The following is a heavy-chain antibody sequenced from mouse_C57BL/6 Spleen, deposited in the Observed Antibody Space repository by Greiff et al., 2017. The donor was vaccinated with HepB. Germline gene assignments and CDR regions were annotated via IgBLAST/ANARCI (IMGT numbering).Heavy chain of an antibody. Sequence: EVQLVESGGGLVKPGGSLKLSCAASGFTFSSYTMSWVRQTPEKRLEWVATISGGGGNTYYPDSVKGRFTISRDNAKNTLYLQMSSLRSEDTALYYCARRNYYGSSPYYFDYWGQGTTLTVSS. V-gene: IGHV5-9*01. D-gene: IGHD1-1*01. CDR2: ISGGGGNT. J-gene: IGHJ2*01. CDR1: GFTFSSYT. CDR3: ARRNYYGSSPYYFDY.